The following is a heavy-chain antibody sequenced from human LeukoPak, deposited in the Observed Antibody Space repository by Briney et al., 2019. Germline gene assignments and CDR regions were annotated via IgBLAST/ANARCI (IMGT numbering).Heavy chain of an antibody. D-gene: IGHD6-19*01. CDR2: IYYRGRT. Sequence: SETLSLTCTVSNGSIITSSYYWGWIRQPPGKGLEWIGSIYYRGRTYYSPSLKTRVTISADTSNNQFSLKLSSVTAADTAVYYCARHVKSSGWYVGYYFDYWGQGTLVTVSS. J-gene: IGHJ4*02. V-gene: IGHV4-39*01. CDR1: NGSIITSSYY. CDR3: ARHVKSSGWYVGYYFDY.